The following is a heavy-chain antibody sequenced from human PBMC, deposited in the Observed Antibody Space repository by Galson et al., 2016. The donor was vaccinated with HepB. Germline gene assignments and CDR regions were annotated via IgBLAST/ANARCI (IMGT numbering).Heavy chain of an antibody. CDR2: ISSSSSTI. D-gene: IGHD6-19*01. CDR3: ARDLSSGWYSPYYYYGMDV. Sequence: WVRQAPGKGLEWVSYISSSSSTIYYADSVKGRFTISRDNAKNSLYLQMNSLRDEDTAVYYCARDLSSGWYSPYYYYGMDVWGQGTTVTVSS. V-gene: IGHV3-48*02. J-gene: IGHJ6*02.